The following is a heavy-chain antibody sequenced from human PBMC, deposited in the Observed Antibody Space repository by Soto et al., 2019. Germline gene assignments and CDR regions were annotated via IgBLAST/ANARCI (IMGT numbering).Heavy chain of an antibody. V-gene: IGHV1-69*13. CDR2: IIPIFGTA. CDR1: GGTFSSYA. J-gene: IGHJ5*02. Sequence: SVKVSCKASGGTFSSYAISWVRQAPGQGLEWMGGIIPIFGTANYAQKFQGRVTITADESTSTAYMELSSLRSEDTAVYYRARSGLRQLGRYNWFDPWGQGTLVTVSS. D-gene: IGHD6-13*01. CDR3: ARSGLRQLGRYNWFDP.